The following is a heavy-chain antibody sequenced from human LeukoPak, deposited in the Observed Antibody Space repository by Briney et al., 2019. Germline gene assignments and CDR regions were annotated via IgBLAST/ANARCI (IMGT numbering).Heavy chain of an antibody. CDR1: GFTFSDYY. J-gene: IGHJ1*01. V-gene: IGHV3-11*01. Sequence: SGGSLRLSCAVSGFTFSDYYMSWIRQAPGKGLEWVSYISSSGSTIYYADSVKGRFTISRDNAKNSLYLQMNSLRAEDTAVYYCARTEYSSSFYRVGYFQHWGQGTLVTVSS. CDR3: ARTEYSSSFYRVGYFQH. D-gene: IGHD6-6*01. CDR2: ISSSGSTI.